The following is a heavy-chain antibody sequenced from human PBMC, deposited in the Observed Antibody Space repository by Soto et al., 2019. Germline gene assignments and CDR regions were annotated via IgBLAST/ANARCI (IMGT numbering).Heavy chain of an antibody. J-gene: IGHJ4*02. V-gene: IGHV3-21*01. CDR2: ISSSSSYI. CDR3: ARATHPYYDSSGRLGYYFDY. D-gene: IGHD3-22*01. Sequence: PGGSLRLSCAASGFTFSSYSMNWVRQAPGKGLEWVSSISSSSSYIYYADSVKGRFTISRDNAKNSLYLQMNSLRAEDTAVYYCARATHPYYDSSGRLGYYFDYWGQGTLVTVSS. CDR1: GFTFSSYS.